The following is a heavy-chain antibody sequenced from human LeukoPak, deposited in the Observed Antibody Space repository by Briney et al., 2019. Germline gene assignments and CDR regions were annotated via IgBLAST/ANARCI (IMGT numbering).Heavy chain of an antibody. CDR2: INWNGDDT. J-gene: IGHJ3*01. Sequence: GGSLRLSCVASGFTFDDYGMSWVRQVPGKGLEWVSNINWNGDDTHEADSVEGRFTISRDNAKNSLYLQMNSLRAEDTALYHWSRVGRGSGNDVWGQGTMVTVS. CDR3: SRVGRGSGNDV. CDR1: GFTFDDYG. V-gene: IGHV3-20*01. D-gene: IGHD4-23*01.